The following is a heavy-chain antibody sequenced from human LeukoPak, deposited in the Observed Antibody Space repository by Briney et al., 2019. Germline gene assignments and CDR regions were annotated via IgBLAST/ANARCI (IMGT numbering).Heavy chain of an antibody. D-gene: IGHD2-2*01. CDR1: GFTFDDYA. V-gene: IGHV3-43*02. CDR3: AKVGRHCSSTSCSLPFDY. CDR2: ISGDGGST. Sequence: QPGGSLRLSCAASGFTFDDYAMHWVRQAPGKGLEWVSLISGDGGSTYYADSVKGRFTISRDNSKNSLYLQMNSLRTEDTALYYCAKVGRHCSSTSCSLPFDYWGQGTLVTVSS. J-gene: IGHJ4*02.